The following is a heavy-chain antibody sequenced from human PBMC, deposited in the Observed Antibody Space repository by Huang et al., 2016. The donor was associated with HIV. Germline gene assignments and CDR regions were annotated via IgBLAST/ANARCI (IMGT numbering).Heavy chain of an antibody. CDR3: ARMPTPSYYDTWSLSPVEEDFFYYNLDV. J-gene: IGHJ6*02. V-gene: IGHV4-34*02. D-gene: IGHD3-3*01. CDR2: IKPGVST. CDR1: GASFNTYY. Sequence: QVRLEQWGQGLLKPSETLSLTCAVYGASFNTYYWSWGRQSPAKGLEWSGEIKPGVSTNDHPSLKSRATMTGDTSKTQFYLKFRAMTAADAAIYYCARMPTPSYYDTWSLSPVEEDFFYYNLDVWGQGTPVSVSS.